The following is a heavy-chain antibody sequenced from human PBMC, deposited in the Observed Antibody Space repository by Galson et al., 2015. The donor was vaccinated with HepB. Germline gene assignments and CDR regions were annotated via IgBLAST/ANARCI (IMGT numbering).Heavy chain of an antibody. CDR3: ARDLEKYQLLILGAFDI. CDR1: GFTFSSYA. Sequence: LRLSCAASGFTFSSYAMHWVRQAPGKGLEWVAVISYDGSNKYYADSVKGRFTISRDNSKNTLYLQMNSLRAEDTAVYYCARDLEKYQLLILGAFDIWGQGTMVTVSS. V-gene: IGHV3-30-3*01. CDR2: ISYDGSNK. D-gene: IGHD2-2*01. J-gene: IGHJ3*02.